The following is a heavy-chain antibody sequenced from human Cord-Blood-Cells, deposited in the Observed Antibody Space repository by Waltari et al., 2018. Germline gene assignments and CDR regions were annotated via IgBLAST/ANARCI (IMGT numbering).Heavy chain of an antibody. J-gene: IGHJ4*02. CDR1: GFTFSSYG. Sequence: QVQLVESGGGVVQPGRSLRRFCTASGFTFSSYGMHWVRKGPGKGLECVSVIWYDGINKYYAESMKGRFTISRDNSKNTLYLQMNSLRAEDTSVYYCARGIKGRDYYVDYWGQGTLVTVSS. V-gene: IGHV3-33*01. D-gene: IGHD1-20*01. CDR2: IWYDGINK. CDR3: ARGIKGRDYYVDY.